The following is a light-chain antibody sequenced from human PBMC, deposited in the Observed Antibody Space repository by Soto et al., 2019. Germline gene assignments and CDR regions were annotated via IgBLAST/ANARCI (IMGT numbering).Light chain of an antibody. Sequence: DIQMTQSPSTLSASVGDRVTITCRASQSINRWLAWYQLKPGKAPKLLIYMASNLQSGVPSRFSGSGAGTDFTLTISSLQTDDYTNYSYKQYDTYSTFGQGTKLEIK. V-gene: IGKV1-5*03. CDR3: KQYDTYST. J-gene: IGKJ2*01. CDR1: QSINRW. CDR2: MAS.